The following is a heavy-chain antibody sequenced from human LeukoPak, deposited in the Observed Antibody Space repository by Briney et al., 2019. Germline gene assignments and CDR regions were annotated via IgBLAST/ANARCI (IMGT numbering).Heavy chain of an antibody. J-gene: IGHJ4*02. CDR3: ARGTGYPPYYFDS. CDR2: ISPYSGDT. Sequence: AGVKVSCKTSGYTFTNYGITWVRQAPGQGPEWMGWISPYSGDTNYTQKFQDRVTMTTDTSTSTAYLDLTTLRSDDTAVYYCARGTGYPPYYFDSWGQGTLVTVSS. V-gene: IGHV1-18*01. D-gene: IGHD6-13*01. CDR1: GYTFTNYG.